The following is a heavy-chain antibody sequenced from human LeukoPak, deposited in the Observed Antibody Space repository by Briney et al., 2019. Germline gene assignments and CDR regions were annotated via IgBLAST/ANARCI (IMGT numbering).Heavy chain of an antibody. V-gene: IGHV3-30*04. CDR3: ARGLSDAFDI. J-gene: IGHJ3*02. D-gene: IGHD6-19*01. Sequence: GGSLRLSCAASGFTFSSYAMHWVRQAPGKGLEWVAVISYDGSNKYYADSVKGRFTISRDNSKNTLYLQMNSLRAEDTAVYYCARGLSDAFDIWGQGTMVTVSS. CDR2: ISYDGSNK. CDR1: GFTFSSYA.